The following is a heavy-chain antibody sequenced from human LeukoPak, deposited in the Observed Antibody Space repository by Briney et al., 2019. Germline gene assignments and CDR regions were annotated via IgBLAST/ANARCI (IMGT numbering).Heavy chain of an antibody. J-gene: IGHJ5*02. CDR3: ARGGGSWNWFDP. V-gene: IGHV1-8*01. CDR2: MNPNSGNT. CDR1: GYTFISYD. Sequence: ASVKVSCNASGYTFISYDINWVRQATGQGLEWMGWMNPNSGNTGYAQKFQGRVTMTRNTSISTAYMELSSLTSEDTAVYYCARGGGSWNWFDPWGQGTLVTVSS. D-gene: IGHD2-15*01.